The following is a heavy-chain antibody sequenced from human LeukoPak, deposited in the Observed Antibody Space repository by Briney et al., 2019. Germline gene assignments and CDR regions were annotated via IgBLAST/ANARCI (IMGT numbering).Heavy chain of an antibody. CDR1: GYTFTSYG. CDR3: ARGAGGWYDY. Sequence: ASVKVSCKASGYTFTSYGISWVRQAPGQGLEWMGWISAFNGNTNYAQKLQGRVTMTTDTYMELRSLRSDDTAVYYCARGAGGWYDYWGQGTLATVSS. V-gene: IGHV1-18*01. CDR2: ISAFNGNT. D-gene: IGHD6-19*01. J-gene: IGHJ4*02.